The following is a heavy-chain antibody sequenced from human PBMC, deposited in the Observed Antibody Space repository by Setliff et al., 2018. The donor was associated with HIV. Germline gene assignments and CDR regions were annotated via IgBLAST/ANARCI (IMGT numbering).Heavy chain of an antibody. V-gene: IGHV3-7*03. CDR2: IKQDGSEK. Sequence: PGGSLRLSCAASGLIFSSYWMSWVRQAPGKGLEWVANIKQDGSEKYYVDSVKGRFTISRDNAKNSLYLQMNSLRAEDTAVYYCARDPGGDTSGYYPHDAFDIWGQGTMVTVSS. J-gene: IGHJ3*02. D-gene: IGHD3-22*01. CDR3: ARDPGGDTSGYYPHDAFDI. CDR1: GLIFSSYW.